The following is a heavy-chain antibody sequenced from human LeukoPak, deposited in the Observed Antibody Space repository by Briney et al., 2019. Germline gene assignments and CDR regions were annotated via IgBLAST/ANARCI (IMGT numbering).Heavy chain of an antibody. CDR1: GGSISSHY. D-gene: IGHD6-13*01. Sequence: SSETLSLTCTVSGGSISSHYWSWIRQPPGKGLEWMGFIYYSGSTNYNPSLKSRVSISVDTSKNQLSLKVSSVSAADTAVYYCARGKIAGGSDGAFDIWGQGTKVTVSS. CDR3: ARGKIAGGSDGAFDI. J-gene: IGHJ3*02. CDR2: IYYSGST. V-gene: IGHV4-59*11.